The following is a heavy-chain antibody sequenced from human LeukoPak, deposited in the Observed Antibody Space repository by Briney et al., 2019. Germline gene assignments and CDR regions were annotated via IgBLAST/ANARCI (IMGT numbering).Heavy chain of an antibody. CDR1: GGSLSGYY. D-gene: IGHD3-16*02. J-gene: IGHJ4*02. CDR2: INHSGST. V-gene: IGHV4-34*01. CDR3: ARGTPYDYVWGSYRSRKYFDY. Sequence: SETLSLTCAVFGGSLSGYYWSWIRQPPGKGLEWIAEINHSGSTNYNPSLKSRVTISVDTSKNQFSLKLSSVTAADTAVYYCARGTPYDYVWGSYRSRKYFDYWGQGTLVTVSS.